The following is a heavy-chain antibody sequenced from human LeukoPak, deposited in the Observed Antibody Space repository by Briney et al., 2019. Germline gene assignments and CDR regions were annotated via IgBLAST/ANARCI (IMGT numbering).Heavy chain of an antibody. Sequence: GGSLRLSCAASGFTFSSFAMHWVRQAPGKGLEWVAIISYDGSNKYYADSVKGRFTLSRDNSKNTLYLQMNSLRAEDTAVYYCAKNRADSSSWYFGYWGQGTLVTVSS. D-gene: IGHD6-13*01. V-gene: IGHV3-30*18. J-gene: IGHJ4*02. CDR3: AKNRADSSSWYFGY. CDR1: GFTFSSFA. CDR2: ISYDGSNK.